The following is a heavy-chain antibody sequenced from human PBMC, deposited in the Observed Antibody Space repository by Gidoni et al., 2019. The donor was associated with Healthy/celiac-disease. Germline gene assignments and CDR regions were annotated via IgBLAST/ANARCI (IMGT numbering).Heavy chain of an antibody. Sequence: QVQLVESGGGVVQPGRSLRRSCAASGLTSSSYAMQWVRQAPGKGLEWVAVISYDGSNKYYADSVKGRFTISRDNSKNTLYLQMNSLRAEDTAVYYCARDRLAEYQLKYYYYGMDVWGQGTTVTVSS. CDR1: GLTSSSYA. J-gene: IGHJ6*02. CDR3: ARDRLAEYQLKYYYYGMDV. CDR2: ISYDGSNK. D-gene: IGHD2-2*01. V-gene: IGHV3-30-3*01.